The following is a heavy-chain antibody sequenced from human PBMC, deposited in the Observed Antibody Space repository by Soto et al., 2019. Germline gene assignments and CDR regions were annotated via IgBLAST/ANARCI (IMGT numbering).Heavy chain of an antibody. CDR3: ARDGGPYYDFWSGYYGSYFDY. J-gene: IGHJ4*02. V-gene: IGHV1-3*01. CDR1: GYTFTSYA. Sequence: ASVKVSCKASGYTFTSYAMHWVRQAPGQRLEWMGWINAGNGNTKYSQKFQGRVTITRDTSASTAYMELSGLRSEDTAVYYCARDGGPYYDFWSGYYGSYFDYWGQGTLVTVSS. CDR2: INAGNGNT. D-gene: IGHD3-3*01.